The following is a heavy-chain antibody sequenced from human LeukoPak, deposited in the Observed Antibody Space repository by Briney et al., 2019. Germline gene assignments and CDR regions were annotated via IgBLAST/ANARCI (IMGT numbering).Heavy chain of an antibody. CDR1: GFTFSTYS. Sequence: PGGSLRLSCAASGFTFSTYSMNWVRQAPGKGLEWVSVIYSGGSTYYADSVKGRFTISRDNSKNTLYLQMNSLRAEDTAVYYCARDTPAVAGTFDYWGQGTLVTVSS. J-gene: IGHJ4*02. D-gene: IGHD6-19*01. CDR2: IYSGGST. CDR3: ARDTPAVAGTFDY. V-gene: IGHV3-66*01.